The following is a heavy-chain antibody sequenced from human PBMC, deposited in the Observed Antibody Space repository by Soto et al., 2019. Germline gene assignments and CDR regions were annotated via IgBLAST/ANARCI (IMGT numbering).Heavy chain of an antibody. V-gene: IGHV4-30-4*01. Sequence: SETRSLTCTVSCGSISSGDYYWSWIRQPPGKGLEWIGHIFDSGTTYTNPSLRSQVAISLDTSKNHFSLTLSSVTAADTAVYYCARGPSGDKVHYWGQGALVTVSS. CDR1: CGSISSGDYY. CDR3: ARGPSGDKVHY. CDR2: IFDSGTT. J-gene: IGHJ4*02. D-gene: IGHD7-27*01.